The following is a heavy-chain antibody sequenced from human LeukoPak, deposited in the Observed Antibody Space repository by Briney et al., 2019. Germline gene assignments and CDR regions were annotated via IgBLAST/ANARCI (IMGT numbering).Heavy chain of an antibody. CDR3: ARDGSCWYFDY. J-gene: IGHJ4*02. Sequence: GGSLRLSCAASGFTFSSYEMNWVRQAPGKGLEWVSYISSSGSSIYYAHSVKGRFTISRDNAKNSLYLQMNSLRAEDTAVYYCARDGSCWYFDYWGQGTLVTSST. CDR2: ISSSGSSI. V-gene: IGHV3-48*03. CDR1: GFTFSSYE. D-gene: IGHD6-19*01.